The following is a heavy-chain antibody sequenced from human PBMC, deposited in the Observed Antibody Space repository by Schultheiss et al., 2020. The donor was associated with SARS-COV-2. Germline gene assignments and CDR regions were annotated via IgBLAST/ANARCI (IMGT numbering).Heavy chain of an antibody. CDR3: ATDQSYYYDTADLYFQH. CDR2: IIPIFGTA. J-gene: IGHJ1*01. V-gene: IGHV1-69*06. Sequence: SVKVSCKASGGTFSSYAISWVRQAPGQGLEWMGGIIPIFGTANYAQKFQGRVTMTEDTSTDTAYMELSSLRSEDTAVYYCATDQSYYYDTADLYFQHWGQGSLVTVSS. D-gene: IGHD3-22*01. CDR1: GGTFSSYA.